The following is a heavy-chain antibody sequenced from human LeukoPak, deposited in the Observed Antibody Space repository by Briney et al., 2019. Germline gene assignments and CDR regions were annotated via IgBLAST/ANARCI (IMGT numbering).Heavy chain of an antibody. D-gene: IGHD4-23*01. CDR2: INPNSGGT. CDR1: GYTFTGYY. Sequence: ASAKVSCKASGYTFTGYYMYWVRQAPGQGLEWMGWINPNSGGTNYAQKFQGSVTMTRDTSISTAYMELTRLTSDDTAVYYCARGAGGNYISPIDYWGQGTLVTASS. CDR3: ARGAGGNYISPIDY. J-gene: IGHJ4*02. V-gene: IGHV1-2*02.